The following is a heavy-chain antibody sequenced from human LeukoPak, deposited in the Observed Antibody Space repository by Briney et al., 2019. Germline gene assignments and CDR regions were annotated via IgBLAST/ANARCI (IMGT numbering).Heavy chain of an antibody. CDR3: ARDRYYYGSGSSSNHYYYYMDV. V-gene: IGHV4-4*07. CDR1: GGSISSYY. D-gene: IGHD3-10*01. Sequence: SETLSLTCTVSGGSISSYYWSWIRHPAGEGLEWIGRIYTSGSTNYNPSLKSRVTMSVDTSKNQFSLKLSSVTAADTAVYYCARDRYYYGSGSSSNHYYYYMDVWGKGTTVTISS. J-gene: IGHJ6*03. CDR2: IYTSGST.